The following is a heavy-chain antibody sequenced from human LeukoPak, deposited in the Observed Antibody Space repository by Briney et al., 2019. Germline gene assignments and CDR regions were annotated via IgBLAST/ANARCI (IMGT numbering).Heavy chain of an antibody. J-gene: IGHJ4*02. CDR1: GFTFTSYW. Sequence: GGSLRLSCAASGFTFTSYWMSWVRQAPGKGLEWVASIKQDGSEKYYVDSVKGRFTISRDNAKKSSYLQMNSLRAEDTAVYYCARDLPYDYIWKSPRRGSTFDYWGQGALVTVSS. CDR2: IKQDGSEK. CDR3: ARDLPYDYIWKSPRRGSTFDY. V-gene: IGHV3-7*01. D-gene: IGHD3-16*01.